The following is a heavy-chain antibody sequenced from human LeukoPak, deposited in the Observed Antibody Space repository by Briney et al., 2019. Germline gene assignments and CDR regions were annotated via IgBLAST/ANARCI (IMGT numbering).Heavy chain of an antibody. Sequence: ASVKVSCKASGHTFTTYNFYWVRQAPGQGLEWMGIVDPSDGATSYAQKFRGRVAMTRDMSTSTVYLELKSLRSDDTALYYCARDRGRTFDFDYWGQGTLVTASS. D-gene: IGHD1-14*01. CDR2: VDPSDGAT. CDR1: GHTFTTYN. J-gene: IGHJ4*02. CDR3: ARDRGRTFDFDY. V-gene: IGHV1-46*01.